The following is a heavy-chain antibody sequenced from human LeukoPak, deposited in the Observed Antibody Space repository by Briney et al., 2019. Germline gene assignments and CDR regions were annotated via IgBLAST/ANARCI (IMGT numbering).Heavy chain of an antibody. CDR1: GYTFTSYD. CDR2: MNPNSGNT. V-gene: IGHV1-8*01. J-gene: IGHJ3*02. CDR3: ARGLPSAAHAFDI. Sequence: ASVKVSCKASGYTFTSYDINWVRQATGQGLEWMGRMNPNSGNTSYAQKFQGRVTMTRNTSISTAYMELSSLRSEDTAVYYCARGLPSAAHAFDIWGQGTMVTVSS.